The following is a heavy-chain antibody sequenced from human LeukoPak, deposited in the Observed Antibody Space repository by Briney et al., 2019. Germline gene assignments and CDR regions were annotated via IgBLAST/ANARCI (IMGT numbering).Heavy chain of an antibody. V-gene: IGHV4-30-4*01. D-gene: IGHD2-2*01. CDR2: IYFAGST. CDR1: GGSITSGDSY. J-gene: IGHJ5*02. Sequence: SETLSLTCSVSGGSITSGDSYWSWIRQPPGKGPEWIGYIYFAGSTSYNPSLKSRVTISVDRTKNQLSLKLSSVTAADTAVYYCAREHQNCTSTSCSDWFDPWGLGTLVTVSS. CDR3: AREHQNCTSTSCSDWFDP.